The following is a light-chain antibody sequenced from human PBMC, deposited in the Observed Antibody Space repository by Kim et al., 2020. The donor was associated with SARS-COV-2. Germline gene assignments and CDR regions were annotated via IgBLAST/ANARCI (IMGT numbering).Light chain of an antibody. J-gene: IGKJ4*01. CDR1: QSISIS. Sequence: DIQMTQSPSSLSASVGDRVTITCRASQSISISLNWYQQKPGKAPKVLISGASTLQSGVPSRFSGSGSGTDFTLPISSLQPEDFATYYCQQSYSPRLTFGGGTKVDIK. CDR3: QQSYSPRLT. CDR2: GAS. V-gene: IGKV1-39*01.